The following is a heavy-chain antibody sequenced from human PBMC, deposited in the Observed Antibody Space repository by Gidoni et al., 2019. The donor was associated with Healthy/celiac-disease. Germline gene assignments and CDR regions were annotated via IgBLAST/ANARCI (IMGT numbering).Heavy chain of an antibody. CDR1: GGTFSSYA. CDR2: IIPIFGTA. Sequence: QVQLVQSGAEVKKPGSSVKVSCKAAGGTFSSYAISWVRQAPGQGLEWMGGIIPIFGTANYAQKFQGRVTITADESTSTAYMELSSLRSEDTAVYYCATGGLLGPIVVVPAAIYYYYMDVWGKGTTVTVSS. V-gene: IGHV1-69*01. D-gene: IGHD2-2*02. CDR3: ATGGLLGPIVVVPAAIYYYYMDV. J-gene: IGHJ6*03.